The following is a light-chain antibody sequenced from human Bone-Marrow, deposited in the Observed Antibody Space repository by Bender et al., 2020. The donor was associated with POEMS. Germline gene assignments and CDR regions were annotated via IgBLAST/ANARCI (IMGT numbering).Light chain of an antibody. CDR3: QSYDNSLGGWV. CDR1: SSDVGSSNL. CDR2: EGT. Sequence: QSALTQPASVSGSPGQSITISCTGTSSDVGSSNLVSWYQQHPGKAPKLMISEGTKRPSGVPHRFSGSKSGNTASLTISGLQAEDEGDYYCQSYDNSLGGWVFGGGTKLTVL. V-gene: IGLV2-23*01. J-gene: IGLJ3*02.